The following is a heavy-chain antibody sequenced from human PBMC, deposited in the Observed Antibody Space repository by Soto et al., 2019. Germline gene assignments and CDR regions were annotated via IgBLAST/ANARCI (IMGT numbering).Heavy chain of an antibody. D-gene: IGHD2-15*01. J-gene: IGHJ4*02. Sequence: EVQLLESGGGLVQPGGSLRLSCAASGFTFSSYAMSWVRQAPGKGLEWVSAISGSGGSTYYADSVKGRFTISRDNSKNTLYLQMNSLRAEDTAVYYCAKATAGYCNGGSCPPAWVPFDYWGQGTLVTVSS. V-gene: IGHV3-23*01. CDR2: ISGSGGST. CDR1: GFTFSSYA. CDR3: AKATAGYCNGGSCPPAWVPFDY.